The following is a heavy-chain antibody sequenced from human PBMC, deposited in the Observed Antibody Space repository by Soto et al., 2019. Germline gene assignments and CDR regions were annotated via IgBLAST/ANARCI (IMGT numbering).Heavy chain of an antibody. V-gene: IGHV3-30*18. CDR1: RCTFSTYG. CDR3: EKDAFFGELGNYFDY. D-gene: IGHD3-10*01. Sequence: GGSLRLSCADSRCTFSTYGMHWVLQAPGKGLEWVAVISYDGRNKYYADSVKGRFTISRDNSKNTLYLQMDSLRAEDTAVYYCEKDAFFGELGNYFDYWGQGTLVTVSS. J-gene: IGHJ4*02. CDR2: ISYDGRNK.